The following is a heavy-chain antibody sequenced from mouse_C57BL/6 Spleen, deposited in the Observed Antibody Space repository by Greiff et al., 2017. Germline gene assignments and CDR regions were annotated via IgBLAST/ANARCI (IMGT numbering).Heavy chain of an antibody. V-gene: IGHV1-80*01. CDR3: ASPAYYGNYSEAMDY. D-gene: IGHD2-10*01. Sequence: QVQLQQSGAELVKPGASVKISCKASGSAFSSYWMNWVKQRPGKGLEWIGQIYPGDGDTNYNGKFKGKATLTADKSSSTAYMQLSSLTSEDSAVYFCASPAYYGNYSEAMDYWGQGTSVTVSS. CDR2: IYPGDGDT. CDR1: GSAFSSYW. J-gene: IGHJ4*01.